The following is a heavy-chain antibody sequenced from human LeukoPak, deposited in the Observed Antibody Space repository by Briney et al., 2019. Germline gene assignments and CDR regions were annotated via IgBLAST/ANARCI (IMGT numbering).Heavy chain of an antibody. V-gene: IGHV3-21*01. J-gene: IGHJ4*02. CDR1: GFSFSSYS. CDR2: ISTSSSYI. D-gene: IGHD6-19*01. CDR3: AREVENTSGWYSHFDY. Sequence: GGSLRLSCAASGFSFSSYSLNWVRQAPGKGLEWVSSISTSSSYIYYADSVKGRFTISRDNAKNSLYLQMNSLRAEDTAVYYCAREVENTSGWYSHFDYWGQGTLVTVSS.